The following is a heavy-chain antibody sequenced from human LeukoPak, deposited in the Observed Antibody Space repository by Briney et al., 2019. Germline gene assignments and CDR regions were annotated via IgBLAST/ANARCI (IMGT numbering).Heavy chain of an antibody. CDR3: ARDRHCGGDCYIFDY. V-gene: IGHV3-33*01. CDR1: GFTFSSYG. CDR2: IWYDGSNK. J-gene: IGHJ4*02. Sequence: PGGSLRLSCAASGFTFSSYGMHWVRQAPGKGLEWVAVIWYDGSNKYYADSVKGRFTISRDNSKNTLYLQMNSLRAEDTAVYYCARDRHCGGDCYIFDYWGQRTLVTVSS. D-gene: IGHD2-21*02.